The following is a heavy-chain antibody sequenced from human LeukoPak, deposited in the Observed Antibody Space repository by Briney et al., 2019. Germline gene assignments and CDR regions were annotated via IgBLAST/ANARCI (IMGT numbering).Heavy chain of an antibody. CDR3: VRGAGSGPENYFDY. CDR1: GFTFSSYE. V-gene: IGHV3-48*03. CDR2: ISSSGSTI. Sequence: PGGSLRLSCAASGFTFSSYEMNWVRQAPGKGLEWVSYISSSGSTIYYADSVKGRFTISRDNAKNSLYLQMNSLRAEDTAVYYCVRGAGSGPENYFDYWGQGTLVTDSS. J-gene: IGHJ4*02. D-gene: IGHD6-19*01.